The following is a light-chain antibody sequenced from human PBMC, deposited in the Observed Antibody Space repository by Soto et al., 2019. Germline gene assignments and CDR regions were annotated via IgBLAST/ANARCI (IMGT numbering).Light chain of an antibody. CDR3: QQYNRYSSM. J-gene: IGKJ1*01. Sequence: DIQMTQSPPPLYASVGDTVPITCRARQSSSTWLAWYQQKHGKAPKCLLHKASTLEGGVHSSFSVSGSGTDFTRSISSRQSDDVASYFCQQYNRYSSMVGQGTKDQIK. CDR2: KAS. V-gene: IGKV1-5*03. CDR1: QSSSTW.